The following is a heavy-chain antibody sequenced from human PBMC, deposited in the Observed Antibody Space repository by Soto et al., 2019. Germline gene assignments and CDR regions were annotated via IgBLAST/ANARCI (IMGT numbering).Heavy chain of an antibody. CDR3: AKDGGSVCSGGTCYFQAPDY. V-gene: IGHV3-23*01. D-gene: IGHD2-15*01. CDR2: IDGSGRNT. J-gene: IGHJ4*02. CDR1: GFTFSSYA. Sequence: GGSLRLSCAASGFTFSSYAMSWVRQAPWKGLEWVSGIDGSGRNTYYADSVEGRFTISRDNAKNTLSVQMDSLRVEDTALYYCAKDGGSVCSGGTCYFQAPDYRDQGTLVTVSS.